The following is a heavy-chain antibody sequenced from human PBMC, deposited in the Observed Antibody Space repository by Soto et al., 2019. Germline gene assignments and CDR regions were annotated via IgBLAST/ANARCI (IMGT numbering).Heavy chain of an antibody. D-gene: IGHD4-4*01. CDR1: GFTFGEYT. V-gene: IGHV3-43*01. Sequence: GGALRLSCAASGFTFGEYTMHWVRQPPGKGLEWVSLLSWDGGSTYYADSVKGRFTISRDNSKNSLYLQMNSLRTEDTALYYCAKSVTTGLMGYYYGMDVWGQGT. CDR3: AKSVTTGLMGYYYGMDV. J-gene: IGHJ6*02. CDR2: LSWDGGST.